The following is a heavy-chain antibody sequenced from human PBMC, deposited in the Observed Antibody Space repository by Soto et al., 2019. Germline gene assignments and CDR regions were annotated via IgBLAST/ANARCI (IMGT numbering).Heavy chain of an antibody. CDR3: ARDQGIVGATPFDY. Sequence: SQTLSLTCAISGDSISSNSAAWNWIRQSPSRGLEWLGRTYYRSKWYNDYAVSVKSRITINPDTSKNQFSLQLNSVTPEDTAVYYCARDQGIVGATPFDYWGQGTLVTVSS. CDR1: GDSISSNSAA. J-gene: IGHJ4*02. CDR2: TYYRSKWYN. D-gene: IGHD1-26*01. V-gene: IGHV6-1*01.